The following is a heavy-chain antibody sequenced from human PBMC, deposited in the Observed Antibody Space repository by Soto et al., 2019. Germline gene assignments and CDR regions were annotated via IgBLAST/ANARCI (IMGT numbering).Heavy chain of an antibody. CDR1: GFTFSGDG. J-gene: IGHJ4*02. CDR3: AREGDVNTGFGKDY. Sequence: GGSLRLSCAASGFTFSGDGMHWVRQAPGKGREWVAFIWHDGGNKFYAESVKGRFTISRDNSKNTLYLQMTSLSAEDTAMYYCAREGDVNTGFGKDYWGQGTLVTVSS. V-gene: IGHV3-33*01. CDR2: IWHDGGNK. D-gene: IGHD3-16*01.